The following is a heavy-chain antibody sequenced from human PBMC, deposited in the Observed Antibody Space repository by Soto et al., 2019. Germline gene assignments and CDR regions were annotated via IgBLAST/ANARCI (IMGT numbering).Heavy chain of an antibody. CDR3: ARERGFLSEALDI. J-gene: IGHJ3*02. CDR1: GDSVSSNSAT. V-gene: IGHV6-1*01. CDR2: TYYRSQWHN. D-gene: IGHD3-10*01. Sequence: QVQLQQSGPGLVKPSQTLSLTCGISGDSVSSNSATWNWIRQSPSRGLEWLGRTYYRSQWHNEYEESVKSRIPINPDTSKNQFSLQLNSMSPEDTAVYYCARERGFLSEALDIWGRGTMVTVSS.